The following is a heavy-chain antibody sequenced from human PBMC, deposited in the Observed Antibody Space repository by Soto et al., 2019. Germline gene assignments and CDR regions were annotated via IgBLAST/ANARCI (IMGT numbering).Heavy chain of an antibody. J-gene: IGHJ4*02. CDR3: AANYGSGSYYFDY. Sequence: ASVKVSCKASGFTFTSSAVQWVRQARGQRLEWIGWIVVGSGNTNYAQKFQERVTITRDMSTSTAYMELSSLRSEDTAVYYCAANYGSGSYYFDYWGQGTLVTVSS. D-gene: IGHD3-10*01. CDR2: IVVGSGNT. V-gene: IGHV1-58*01. CDR1: GFTFTSSA.